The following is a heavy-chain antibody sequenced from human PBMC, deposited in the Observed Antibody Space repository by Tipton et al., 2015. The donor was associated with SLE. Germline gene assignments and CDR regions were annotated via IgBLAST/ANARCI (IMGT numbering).Heavy chain of an antibody. CDR1: GFTFSSYG. Sequence: SLRLSCAASGFTFSSYGMHWVRQAPGKGLEWVAVISYDGSNKYYADSVKGRFTISRDNSKNTLYLQMNSLRAEDTAVYYCAKDGTSWYGAMFDYWGQGTLVTVSS. CDR2: ISYDGSNK. J-gene: IGHJ4*02. V-gene: IGHV3-30*18. CDR3: AKDGTSWYGAMFDY. D-gene: IGHD6-13*01.